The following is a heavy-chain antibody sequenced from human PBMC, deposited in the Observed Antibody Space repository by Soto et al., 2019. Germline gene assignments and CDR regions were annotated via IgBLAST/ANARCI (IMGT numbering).Heavy chain of an antibody. J-gene: IGHJ4*02. CDR3: ATSYGNAWYTY. CDR1: GVSFSGYY. D-gene: IGHD6-13*01. V-gene: IGHV4-34*01. CDR2: INHSGST. Sequence: ETLSLTCAVYGVSFSGYYWSWIRQPPGKGLEWIGEINHSGSTNYNPSLKSRVTISVDTSKNQFSLQLTSVTVEDTAVYYCATSYGNAWYTYWGQGTQVTVSS.